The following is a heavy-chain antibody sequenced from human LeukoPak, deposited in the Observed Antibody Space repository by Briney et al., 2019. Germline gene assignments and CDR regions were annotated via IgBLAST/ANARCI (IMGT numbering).Heavy chain of an antibody. CDR1: GYTFTSYD. V-gene: IGHV1-8*01. CDR3: AREAYGSSWTYYYYYMDV. CDR2: MNPNGGNT. J-gene: IGHJ6*03. Sequence: ASVKVSCKASGYTFTSYDINWVRQATGQGLEWMGWMNPNGGNTGYAQKFQGRVTMTRNTSISTAYMELSSLRSEDTAVYYCAREAYGSSWTYYYYYMDVWGKGTTVTVSS. D-gene: IGHD6-13*01.